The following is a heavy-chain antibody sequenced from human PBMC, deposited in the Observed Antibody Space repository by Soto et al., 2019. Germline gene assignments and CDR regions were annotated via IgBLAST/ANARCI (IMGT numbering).Heavy chain of an antibody. D-gene: IGHD3-10*01. J-gene: IGHJ6*02. CDR2: IYPDESDT. CDR3: ARQGRGNYYNGMDV. CDR1: GYSFTTYW. V-gene: IGHV5-51*01. Sequence: PGESLKISCKASGYSFTTYWIAWVRQTPGKGLEYMGNIYPDESDTRYTPSFQGQVTISADKSITTAYLRWRSLKASDTAIYYCARQGRGNYYNGMDVWGHGTMVTVSS.